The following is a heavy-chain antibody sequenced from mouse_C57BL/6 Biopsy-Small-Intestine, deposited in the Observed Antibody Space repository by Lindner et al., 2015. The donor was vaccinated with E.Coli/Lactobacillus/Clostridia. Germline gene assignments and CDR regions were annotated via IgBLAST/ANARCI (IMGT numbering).Heavy chain of an antibody. D-gene: IGHD2-2*01. Sequence: VQLQESGGGLVKPGGSLKLSCAASGFTFSDYGMHWVRQAPEKGLEWVAYISSGSSTIYYADTVKGRFTISRDNAKNTLFLQMTSLRSEDTAMYYCASNGYYYAMDYWGQGTSRHR. CDR3: ASNGYYYAMDY. CDR2: ISSGSSTI. CDR1: GFTFSDYG. V-gene: IGHV5-17*01. J-gene: IGHJ4*01.